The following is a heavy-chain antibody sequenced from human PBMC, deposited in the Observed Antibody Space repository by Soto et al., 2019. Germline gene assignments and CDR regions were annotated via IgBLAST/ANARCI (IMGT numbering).Heavy chain of an antibody. J-gene: IGHJ4*02. CDR1: GYSFTSYW. V-gene: IGHV5-51*01. Sequence: GESLKISCKGSGYSFTSYWIGWVRQMPGKGLEWMGIIYPGDSDTRYSPSFQGQVTISADKSISTAYLQWSSLKASDTAMYYCARYWRGDYIWGSYNEDYWGQGTLVTVSS. CDR2: IYPGDSDT. CDR3: ARYWRGDYIWGSYNEDY. D-gene: IGHD3-16*01.